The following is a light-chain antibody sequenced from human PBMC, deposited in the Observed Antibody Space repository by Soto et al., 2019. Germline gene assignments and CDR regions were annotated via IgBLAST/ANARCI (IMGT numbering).Light chain of an antibody. Sequence: QSALTQPASVSGSPGQSITISCTGTSSDYVSWYQQHPDKAPKLMIYEVSNRPSGVSDRFSGSKSVNTASLTISGLQAEDEANYYCSSYTRSTLLFGGGTKLTVL. CDR1: SSDY. V-gene: IGLV2-14*01. CDR2: EVS. CDR3: SSYTRSTLL. J-gene: IGLJ2*01.